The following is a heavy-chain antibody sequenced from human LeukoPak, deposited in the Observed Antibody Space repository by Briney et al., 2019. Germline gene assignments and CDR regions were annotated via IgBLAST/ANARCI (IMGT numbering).Heavy chain of an antibody. CDR3: AREMGIAGSDY. D-gene: IGHD5-24*01. V-gene: IGHV3-21*01. CDR1: GFTFSSYS. J-gene: IGHJ4*02. Sequence: GGSLRLSCAASGFTFSSYSMNWVRQAPGKGLEWVSSISSSSYIYYADSVKGRFTISRDNAKNSLYLQMNSLRAEDTAVYYCAREMGIAGSDYWGQGTLVTVSS. CDR2: ISSSSYI.